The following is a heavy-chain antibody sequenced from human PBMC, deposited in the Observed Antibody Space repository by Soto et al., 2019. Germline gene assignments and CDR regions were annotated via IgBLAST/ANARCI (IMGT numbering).Heavy chain of an antibody. D-gene: IGHD2-8*01. J-gene: IGHJ4*02. CDR3: ARSPGYGLCYFDY. CDR2: ISYDGSNK. Sequence: QVQLVESGGGVVQPGRSLRLSCAASGFTFSSYAMHWVRQAPGKGLEWVAVISYDGSNKYYADSVKGRFTISRDNSKNTLYLQMNSLRAEDTAVYYCARSPGYGLCYFDYWGQGTLVTVSS. CDR1: GFTFSSYA. V-gene: IGHV3-30-3*01.